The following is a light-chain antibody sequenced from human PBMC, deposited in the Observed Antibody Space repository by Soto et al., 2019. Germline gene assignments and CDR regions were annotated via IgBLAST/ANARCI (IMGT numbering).Light chain of an antibody. CDR3: QQYDSRPMT. CDR1: QNVSTY. Sequence: DIQMTQSPSSLSASVGDRVTITCRASQNVSTYLSWYQHKLGEAPKLLVYDASDLESGVPGRFSASGSGTHFSLTISSLQPEDFATYYCQQYDSRPMTFGQGTRLEIK. V-gene: IGKV1-33*01. CDR2: DAS. J-gene: IGKJ5*01.